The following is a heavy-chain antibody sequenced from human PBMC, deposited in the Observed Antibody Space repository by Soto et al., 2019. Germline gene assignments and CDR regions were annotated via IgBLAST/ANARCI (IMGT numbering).Heavy chain of an antibody. V-gene: IGHV3-13*05. CDR1: GLTFGAYD. D-gene: IGHD2-15*01. CDR3: ARAYSGRLPRRADYYFAMDV. CDR2: IGAADDP. J-gene: IGHJ6*02. Sequence: GGALRRSCAASGLTFGAYDMHWVRQTTGKGLEWVSAIGAADDPYYLGSVKGRFTISRENAKNSLYLQMNSLRAEDTAVYYCARAYSGRLPRRADYYFAMDVWGQGTTVTVSS.